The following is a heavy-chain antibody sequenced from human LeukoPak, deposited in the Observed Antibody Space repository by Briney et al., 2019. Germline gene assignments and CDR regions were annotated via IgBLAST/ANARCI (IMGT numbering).Heavy chain of an antibody. D-gene: IGHD2-2*01. CDR1: GGTFSSYA. J-gene: IGHJ3*02. CDR3: AREGSSTSCCDAFDI. CDR2: IIPIFGTA. V-gene: IGHV1-69*13. Sequence: SVKVSCKASGGTFSSYAISWVRQAPGQGLEWMGGIIPIFGTANYAQKFQGRVTITADESTSTAYMELSSLRSEDTAVYYCAREGSSTSCCDAFDIWGQGTMVTVSS.